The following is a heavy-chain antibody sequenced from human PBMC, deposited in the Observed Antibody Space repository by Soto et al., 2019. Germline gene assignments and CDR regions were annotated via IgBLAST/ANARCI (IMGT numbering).Heavy chain of an antibody. CDR3: DKIFGSFGDHFDD. V-gene: IGHV4-39*01. J-gene: IGHJ4*02. CDR1: GVSITSNNYY. D-gene: IGHD3-3*01. CDR2: IYYTGTA. Sequence: QLQLQESGPGLVKPSATLSLTCTVSGVSITSNNYYWGWIRQPPGKGLEWIGSIYYTGTAHYRPPPKSRATRFTDTCANRLSLRLPSVTAADTAVYYCDKIFGSFGDHFDDWGQGMLVTVSS.